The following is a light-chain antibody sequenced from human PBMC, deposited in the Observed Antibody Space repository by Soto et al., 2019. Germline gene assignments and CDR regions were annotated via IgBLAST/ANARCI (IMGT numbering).Light chain of an antibody. CDR2: EVV. CDR1: KNDIGVYDF. J-gene: IGLJ1*01. Sequence: QSVLTQPPSAAGSPGQSVTISCTGTKNDIGVYDFVSWYQHHPGKAPRLIIYEVVQRPSGVPDRFSGSKSGNTASLTVSGFQAAGEADYFCKSYAGSNTYVFGSGTKVTVL. V-gene: IGLV2-8*01. CDR3: KSYAGSNTYV.